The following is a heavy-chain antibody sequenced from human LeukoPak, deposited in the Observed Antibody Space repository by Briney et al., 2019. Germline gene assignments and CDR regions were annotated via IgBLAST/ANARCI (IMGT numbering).Heavy chain of an antibody. CDR2: IYYSGST. J-gene: IGHJ4*02. V-gene: IGHV4-39*07. Sequence: SETLSLTCTVSGGSISSSSYYWGWIRQPPGKGLEWIGSIYYSGSTYYNPSLKSRVTISVDTSKNQFSLKLSSVTAADTAVYYCARDSDGSSWDYFDYWGQGTLVTVSS. D-gene: IGHD6-13*01. CDR3: ARDSDGSSWDYFDY. CDR1: GGSISSSSYY.